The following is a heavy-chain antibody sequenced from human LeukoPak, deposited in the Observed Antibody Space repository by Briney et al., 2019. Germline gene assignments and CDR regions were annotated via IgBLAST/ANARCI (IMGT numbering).Heavy chain of an antibody. CDR2: VSDYNGYT. Sequence: ASVKPSCQPSGYSFTSHGISWVRQAPGHGLEWMGWVSDYNGYTQYALKLQGRVTMTTDKSTSKAYMELRNLRPDGTAHYYISRGAGYGDHKLCFDLWGQGTLVTVFS. D-gene: IGHD4-17*01. CDR3: SRGAGYGDHKLCFDL. J-gene: IGHJ4*02. V-gene: IGHV1-18*01. CDR1: GYSFTSHG.